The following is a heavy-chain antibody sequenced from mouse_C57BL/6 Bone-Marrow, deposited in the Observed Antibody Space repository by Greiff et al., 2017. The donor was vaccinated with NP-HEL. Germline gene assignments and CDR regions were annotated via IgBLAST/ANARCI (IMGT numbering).Heavy chain of an antibody. Sequence: DVKLVESGGGLVKPGGSLKLSCAASGFTFSDYGMHWVRQAPEKGLEWVAYISSGSSTIDYADTVKGRFTISRDNAKNTLFLQMTSLRSEDTAMYYCARGYGNYYPWYFDYWGQGTTLTVSS. CDR2: ISSGSSTI. CDR1: GFTFSDYG. J-gene: IGHJ2*01. V-gene: IGHV5-17*01. D-gene: IGHD2-1*01. CDR3: ARGYGNYYPWYFDY.